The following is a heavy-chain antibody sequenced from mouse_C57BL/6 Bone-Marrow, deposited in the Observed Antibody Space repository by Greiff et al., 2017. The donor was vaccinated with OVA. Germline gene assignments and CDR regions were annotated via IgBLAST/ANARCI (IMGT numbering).Heavy chain of an antibody. V-gene: IGHV1-55*01. J-gene: IGHJ4*01. CDR2: IYPGSGST. CDR3: ARNPDYYGSSYYAMDY. CDR1: GYTFTSYW. D-gene: IGHD1-1*01. Sequence: VQLQQPGAELVKPGASVKMSCKASGYTFTSYWITWVKQRPGQGLEWIGDIYPGSGSTNYNEKFKSKATLTVDTSSSTAYMQLSSLTSEDSAVYYCARNPDYYGSSYYAMDYWGQGTSVTVSS.